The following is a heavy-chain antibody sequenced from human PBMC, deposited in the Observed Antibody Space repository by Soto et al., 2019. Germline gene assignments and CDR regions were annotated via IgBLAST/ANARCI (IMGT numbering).Heavy chain of an antibody. CDR1: GLTFSSYW. CDR3: ARGGCSSTTCHRGDY. J-gene: IGHJ4*02. Sequence: GGSLRLSCAASGLTFSSYWMIWVRQAPEKGLEWVGNIRQDGSEKHYVDSVKGRFTISRDNAKNSLYLQMSSLRADDTAVYYCARGGCSSTTCHRGDYWGQGTLVTVSS. CDR2: IRQDGSEK. D-gene: IGHD2-2*01. V-gene: IGHV3-7*03.